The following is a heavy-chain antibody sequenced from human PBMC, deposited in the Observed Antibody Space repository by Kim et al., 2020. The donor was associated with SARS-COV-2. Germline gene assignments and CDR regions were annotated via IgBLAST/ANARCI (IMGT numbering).Heavy chain of an antibody. D-gene: IGHD3-22*01. Sequence: ASVKVSCKASGYTFTSYDINWVRQATGQGLEWMGWMNPNSGNTGYAQKFQGRVTMTRNTSISTAYMELSSLRSEDTAVYYCAAYYYDSSGYYYTAFDYWGQGTLVTVSS. CDR1: GYTFTSYD. J-gene: IGHJ4*02. CDR2: MNPNSGNT. V-gene: IGHV1-8*01. CDR3: AAYYYDSSGYYYTAFDY.